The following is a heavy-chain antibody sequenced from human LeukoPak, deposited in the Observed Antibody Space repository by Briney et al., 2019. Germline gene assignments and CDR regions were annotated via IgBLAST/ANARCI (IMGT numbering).Heavy chain of an antibody. J-gene: IGHJ6*03. Sequence: GASVKVSCKASGGTFSGYAISWVRQAPGQGLEWMGGIIPIFGTANYAQKFQGRVTITTDESTSTAYMELSSLRSEDTAVYYCARESVPLLWFGELKRDYYYYMDVWGKGTTVTVSS. D-gene: IGHD3-10*01. V-gene: IGHV1-69*05. CDR1: GGTFSGYA. CDR3: ARESVPLLWFGELKRDYYYYMDV. CDR2: IIPIFGTA.